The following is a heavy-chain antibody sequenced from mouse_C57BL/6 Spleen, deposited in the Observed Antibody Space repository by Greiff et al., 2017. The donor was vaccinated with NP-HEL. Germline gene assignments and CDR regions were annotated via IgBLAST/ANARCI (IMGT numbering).Heavy chain of an antibody. Sequence: VQLKESGPGLAKPSQTLSLTCSVTGYSITSDYWNWIRKFPGNKLEYMGYISYCGSTYYHPSLTSRISITRVTSKNQNYLQLNSVTTKDTATYYCARRGVQLDFDVWGTGTTVTVSS. CDR1: GYSITSDY. CDR2: ISYCGST. V-gene: IGHV3-8*01. CDR3: ARRGVQLDFDV. J-gene: IGHJ1*03. D-gene: IGHD4-1*02.